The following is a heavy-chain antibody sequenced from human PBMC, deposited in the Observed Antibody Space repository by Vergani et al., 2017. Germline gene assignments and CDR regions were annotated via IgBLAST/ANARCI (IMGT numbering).Heavy chain of an antibody. Sequence: QVQLQQWGAGLLKPSETLSLTCAVYGGSFSGYYWSWIRQPPGKGLEWIGEINHSGSTNYNPSLKSRVTISVDRSKNQFSLKLSSVTAADTAVYYCARRGGEIFGLSWFDPWGQGTLVTVSS. D-gene: IGHD3/OR15-3a*01. CDR1: GGSFSGYY. CDR2: INHSGST. CDR3: ARRGGEIFGLSWFDP. J-gene: IGHJ5*02. V-gene: IGHV4-34*01.